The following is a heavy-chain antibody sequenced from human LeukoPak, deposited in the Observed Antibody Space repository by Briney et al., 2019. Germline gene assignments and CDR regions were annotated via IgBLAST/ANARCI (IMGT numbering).Heavy chain of an antibody. D-gene: IGHD6-19*01. CDR2: IYYSGST. V-gene: IGHV4-34*01. CDR1: GGSFSGYY. J-gene: IGHJ4*02. Sequence: SETLSLTCAVYGGSFSGYYWSWIRQPPGKGLEWIGSIYYSGSTYYNPSLKSRVTISVDTSKNQFSLKLSSVTAADTAVYYCARLAVAGYFDYWGQGTLVTVSS. CDR3: ARLAVAGYFDY.